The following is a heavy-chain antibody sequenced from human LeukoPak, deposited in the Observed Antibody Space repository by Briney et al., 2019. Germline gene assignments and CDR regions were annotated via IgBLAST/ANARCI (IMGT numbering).Heavy chain of an antibody. V-gene: IGHV3-30-3*01. Sequence: GGSLRLSCAASGFAFSSYAMSWVRQAPGKGLEWVAVISYDGSNKYYADSVKGRFTISRDNSKNTLYLQMNSLRAEDTAVYYCARDSVYGDYLFQHWGQGTLVTVSS. J-gene: IGHJ1*01. CDR1: GFAFSSYA. CDR3: ARDSVYGDYLFQH. D-gene: IGHD4-17*01. CDR2: ISYDGSNK.